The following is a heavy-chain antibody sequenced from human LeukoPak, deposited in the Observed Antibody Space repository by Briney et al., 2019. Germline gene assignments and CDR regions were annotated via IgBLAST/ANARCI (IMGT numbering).Heavy chain of an antibody. J-gene: IGHJ4*02. CDR2: MNPNSGNT. Sequence: ASVKVSCKASGYTFASCDINWVRQTTGQGLEWMGWMNPNSGNTGYTQKFQGRVTMTRDTSISTAYMELSSLRSEDTAVYYCARTLRRHCSGGSCYSPHLDYWGQGTLVTVSS. V-gene: IGHV1-8*01. D-gene: IGHD2-15*01. CDR3: ARTLRRHCSGGSCYSPHLDY. CDR1: GYTFASCD.